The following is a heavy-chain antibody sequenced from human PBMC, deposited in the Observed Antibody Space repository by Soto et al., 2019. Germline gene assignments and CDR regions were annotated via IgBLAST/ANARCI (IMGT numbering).Heavy chain of an antibody. CDR1: GGTFSSYT. V-gene: IGHV1-69*04. D-gene: IGHD6-6*01. J-gene: IGHJ3*02. Sequence: SVKVSCKASGGTFSSYTISWVRQAPGQGLEWMGRIIPILGIANYAQKFQGRVTITADKSTSTAYMELSSLRSEDTAVYYCARDEAAYSSSPLDAFDIWGQGTMVTVSS. CDR3: ARDEAAYSSSPLDAFDI. CDR2: IIPILGIA.